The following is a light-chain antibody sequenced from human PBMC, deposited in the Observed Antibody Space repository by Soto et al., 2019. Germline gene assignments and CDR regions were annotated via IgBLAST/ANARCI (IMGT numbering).Light chain of an antibody. V-gene: IGLV2-23*01. CDR1: NNL. Sequence: LTQPASVSGSPGQSITISCTGTNNLVSWYQQHPGKAPKVVLYEGTKRPSGVSNRFSGSNSGSTASLAISGLQAEDEAHYFCCAYVGARSYVFGPGTKVTVL. J-gene: IGLJ1*01. CDR3: CAYVGARSYV. CDR2: EGT.